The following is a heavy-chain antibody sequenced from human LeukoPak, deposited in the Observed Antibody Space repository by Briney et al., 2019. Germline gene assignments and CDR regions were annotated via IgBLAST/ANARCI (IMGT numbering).Heavy chain of an antibody. D-gene: IGHD3/OR15-3a*01. Sequence: GGSLRLSCTASGFTFTQYSMNWVRQAPGKGLEWVSYLSSSGTTMYYADSVKGRFTMSRDRATNSLSLQMTSLRAEDTAVYYCARIKRERTGPPDAFDIWGQGTMVTVSS. CDR3: ARIKRERTGPPDAFDI. V-gene: IGHV3-48*01. J-gene: IGHJ3*02. CDR1: GFTFTQYS. CDR2: LSSSGTTM.